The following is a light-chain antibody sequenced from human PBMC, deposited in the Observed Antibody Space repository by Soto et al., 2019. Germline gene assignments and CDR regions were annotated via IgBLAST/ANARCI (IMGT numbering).Light chain of an antibody. CDR3: CSYAGSYTL. CDR1: SSDVGGYNF. Sequence: QSALTQPRSVSGSPGQSVTISCTGTSSDVGGYNFVSWYQQYPGKVSKLIIYDVSQRPSGVPDRFSASKSDNTASLTISGLQAEDEADYYCCSYAGSYTLFGGGTKLTVL. V-gene: IGLV2-11*01. CDR2: DVS. J-gene: IGLJ2*01.